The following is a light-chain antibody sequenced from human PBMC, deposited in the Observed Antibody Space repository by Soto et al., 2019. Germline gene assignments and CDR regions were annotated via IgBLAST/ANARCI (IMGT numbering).Light chain of an antibody. CDR3: RQGTHWPLT. Sequence: DVVMTQSPLSLPVTLGQPASISCRSSQSLVYSDGNTYLNWFQQRPGQSPRRLIYKVSNRDSGALARFSGSGSGADFTLNFSRVEAEEVGLYYWRQGTHWPLTFGGGTKVEIK. CDR2: KVS. J-gene: IGKJ4*01. CDR1: QSLVYSDGNTY. V-gene: IGKV2-30*01.